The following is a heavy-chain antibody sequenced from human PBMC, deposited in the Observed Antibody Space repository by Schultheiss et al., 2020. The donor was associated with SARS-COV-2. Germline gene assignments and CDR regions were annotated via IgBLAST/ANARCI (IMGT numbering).Heavy chain of an antibody. D-gene: IGHD2-15*01. CDR2: INSDGSST. CDR3: ARELGDCSGGSCYRGYYYYGMDV. V-gene: IGHV3-74*01. Sequence: VGSLRLSCAASGFTFSSYWMHWVRQAPGKGLVWVSRINSDGSSTSYADSVKGRFTISRDNAKNSLYLQMNSLRAEDTAVYYCARELGDCSGGSCYRGYYYYGMDVWGQGTTVTVSS. CDR1: GFTFSSYW. J-gene: IGHJ6*02.